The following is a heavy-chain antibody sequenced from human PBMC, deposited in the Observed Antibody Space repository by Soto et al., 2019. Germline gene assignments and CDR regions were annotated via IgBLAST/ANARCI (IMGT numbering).Heavy chain of an antibody. CDR1: GYTFTSYG. D-gene: IGHD6-6*01. V-gene: IGHV1-18*01. Sequence: VASVKVSCKASGYTFTSYGISWVRQAPGQGLEWMGWISAYNGNTNYAQKLQGRVTMTTDTSTSTAYMELRSLRSDDTAVYYCAEHSSSSGGYYYYGMDVWGQGTTVTVSS. J-gene: IGHJ6*02. CDR2: ISAYNGNT. CDR3: AEHSSSSGGYYYYGMDV.